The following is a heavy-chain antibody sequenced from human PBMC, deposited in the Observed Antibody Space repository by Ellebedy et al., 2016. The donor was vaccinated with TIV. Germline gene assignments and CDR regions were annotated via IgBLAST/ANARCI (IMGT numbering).Heavy chain of an antibody. CDR1: GDSISSSS. D-gene: IGHD6-6*01. J-gene: IGHJ4*02. V-gene: IGHV4-59*12. CDR2: IYYSGST. CDR3: VREVTGSSRAY. Sequence: SETLSLXXTVSGDSISSSSWSWIRQPPGKGLEWIAYIYYSGSTNYNPSLKSRVTVSVDTSKSQFSLKLSSVTAADTAMYYCVREVTGSSRAYWGQGILVTVSS.